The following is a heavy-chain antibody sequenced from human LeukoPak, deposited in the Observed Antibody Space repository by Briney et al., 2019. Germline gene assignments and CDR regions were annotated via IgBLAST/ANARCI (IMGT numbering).Heavy chain of an antibody. CDR1: GGPPNSFF. V-gene: IGHV4-4*07. CDR2: IYTSGST. Sequence: PSGTPSLTCTVSGGPPNSFFVRWSPPAAGEGLGWVWGIYTSGSTNYNPSLKSRVTMSVDTSKNQFSLKLSSVTAADTAVYYCARDRAMVRGLDAFDIWGQGTMVTVSS. CDR3: ARDRAMVRGLDAFDI. J-gene: IGHJ3*02. D-gene: IGHD3-10*01.